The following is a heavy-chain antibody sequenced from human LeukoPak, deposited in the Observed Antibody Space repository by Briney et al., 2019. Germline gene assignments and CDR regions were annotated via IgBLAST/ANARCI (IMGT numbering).Heavy chain of an antibody. CDR1: GFTFSSYG. Sequence: PGGSLRLSCAASGFTFSSYGMHWVRQAPGKGLEWVAFIRYDGSNKYYADSVKGRFTISRDNSKNTLYLQMNSLRAEDTAVYYCARGSIAVAGRGYFDYWGQGTLVTVSS. CDR3: ARGSIAVAGRGYFDY. J-gene: IGHJ4*02. V-gene: IGHV3-30*02. CDR2: IRYDGSNK. D-gene: IGHD6-19*01.